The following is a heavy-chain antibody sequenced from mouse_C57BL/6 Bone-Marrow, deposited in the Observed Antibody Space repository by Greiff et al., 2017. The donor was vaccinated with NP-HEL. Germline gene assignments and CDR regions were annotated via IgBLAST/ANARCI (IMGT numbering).Heavy chain of an antibody. Sequence: LQQPGAELVKPGASVKLSCKASGYTFTSYWMHWVKQRPGQGLEWIGMIHPNSGSTNYNEKFKSKATLTVDKSSSTAYMQLSSLTSEDSAVYYCARWDYGSSVYFDVWGTGTTVTVSS. CDR3: ARWDYGSSVYFDV. CDR1: GYTFTSYW. J-gene: IGHJ1*03. CDR2: IHPNSGST. D-gene: IGHD1-1*01. V-gene: IGHV1-64*01.